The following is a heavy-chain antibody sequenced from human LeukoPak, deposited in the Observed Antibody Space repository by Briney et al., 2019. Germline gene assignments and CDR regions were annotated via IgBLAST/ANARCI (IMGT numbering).Heavy chain of an antibody. V-gene: IGHV1-2*06. D-gene: IGHD3-22*01. CDR2: INPNSGGT. CDR1: GYTFTGYY. Sequence: ASVKVSCKASGYTFTGYYMHWVRQAPGQGLEWMGRINPNSGGTNYAQKFQGRVTMTRDTSISTAYMELSRLRSDDTAVYYCATDFYDSSGYPKGFDPWGQGTLVTVSS. J-gene: IGHJ5*02. CDR3: ATDFYDSSGYPKGFDP.